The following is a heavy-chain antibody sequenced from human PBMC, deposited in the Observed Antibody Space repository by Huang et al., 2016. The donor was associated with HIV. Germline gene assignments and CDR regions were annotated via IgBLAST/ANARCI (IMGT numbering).Heavy chain of an antibody. CDR2: INTYNGNT. CDR1: DYTFTKYG. V-gene: IGHV1-18*04. CDR3: ARDRLPAVRYYYGMDV. Sequence: QVHLVQSGVDVKKPGASVKVSCTASDYTFTKYGVSWVRQAPGQGLEWSGWINTYNGNTNYAQKFQGRVTMTTDKSTNTAYMELGSLRYDDTAVYYCARDRLPAVRYYYGMDVWGQGTTVTVTS. D-gene: IGHD3-16*02. J-gene: IGHJ6*02.